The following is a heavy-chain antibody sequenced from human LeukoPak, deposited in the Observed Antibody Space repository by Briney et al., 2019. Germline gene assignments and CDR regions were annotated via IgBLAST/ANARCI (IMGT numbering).Heavy chain of an antibody. D-gene: IGHD6-6*01. J-gene: IGHJ4*02. V-gene: IGHV3-23*01. CDR3: AKDDRVYSSSSDPHFDY. CDR1: GFTFRSYA. Sequence: GGSLRLSCAASGFTFRSYALSWVRQAPEKGLEWVSTISGSGSDTYYADSVKGRFTISRDNSMNTLNLQMSSLRVEDTAVYYCAKDDRVYSSSSDPHFDYGGQGTLVTVSS. CDR2: ISGSGSDT.